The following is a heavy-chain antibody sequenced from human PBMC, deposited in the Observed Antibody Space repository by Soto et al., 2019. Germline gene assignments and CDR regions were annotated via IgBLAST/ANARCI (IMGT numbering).Heavy chain of an antibody. J-gene: IGHJ4*02. CDR2: ISADNGNT. D-gene: IGHD3-22*01. CDR1: GYTFTSYG. CDR3: ERDTPTAYDSSRYPRDY. V-gene: IGHV1-18*01. Sequence: QVQLVQSGAEVKKPGASVKVSCKASGYTFTSYGISWVRQAPGQGLEWMGWISADNGNTNYAQKLPGRVTMTTATSTTTAYMELRGLRSNDTAVCCCERDTPTAYDSSRYPRDYWGQGNLVTVSS.